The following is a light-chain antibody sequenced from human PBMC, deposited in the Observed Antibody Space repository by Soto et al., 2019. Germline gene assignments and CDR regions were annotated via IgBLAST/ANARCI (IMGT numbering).Light chain of an antibody. J-gene: IGKJ1*01. V-gene: IGKV1-5*01. CDR2: DAS. CDR3: QHYDKYST. CDR1: QSITVS. Sequence: IQMTQSPSTLSASVGGTVNISCRASQSITVSLAWYQQKPGKAPRLLIYDASTLQGGVPSRFSGRGSGTEFTLTVTSLQPEGFASYFCQHYDKYSTFGHGTKVDVK.